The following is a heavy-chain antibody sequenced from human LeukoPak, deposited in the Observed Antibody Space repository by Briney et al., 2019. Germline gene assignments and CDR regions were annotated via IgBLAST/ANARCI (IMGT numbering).Heavy chain of an antibody. Sequence: PGGSLRLSCAASGFTFSSYWMHWVRQAPANGLVWVSRIKSDGSTTTYAEYVKGRLTISRDNAKNTLYLQMNSLRAEDTAVYYCARVVDTHFDYWGQGTLVTVSS. CDR2: IKSDGSTT. CDR3: ARVVDTHFDY. D-gene: IGHD5-18*01. CDR1: GFTFSSYW. J-gene: IGHJ4*02. V-gene: IGHV3-74*01.